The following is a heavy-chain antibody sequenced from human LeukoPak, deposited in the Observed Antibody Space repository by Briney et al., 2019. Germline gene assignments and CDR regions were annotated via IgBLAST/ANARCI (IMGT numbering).Heavy chain of an antibody. J-gene: IGHJ4*02. CDR1: GFTFSSYW. CDR2: IKEDGSQK. D-gene: IGHD3-22*01. V-gene: IGHV3-7*01. CDR3: ARHYDGNGYSLDY. Sequence: GGSLRLSCAASGFTFSSYWMTWGRQAPGKGLEWVANIKEDGSQKFYLDAVKGRFTISRDNAKDSLFLQMNSLRAEDTAVYYCARHYDGNGYSLDYWGQGTLVTVSS.